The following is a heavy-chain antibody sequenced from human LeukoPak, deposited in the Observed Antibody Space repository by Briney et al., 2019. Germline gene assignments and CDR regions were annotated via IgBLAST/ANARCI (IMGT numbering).Heavy chain of an antibody. Sequence: SETLSLTCTVSGGSISSYYWSWIGQPPGKGLEWIGYIYYSGSTNYNPSLKSRVTISVDTSKNQFSLKLSSVTAADTAVYYCARAAAGTTGWYFDYWGQGTLVTVSS. CDR2: IYYSGST. CDR1: GGSISSYY. V-gene: IGHV4-59*01. J-gene: IGHJ4*02. CDR3: ARAAAGTTGWYFDY. D-gene: IGHD6-13*01.